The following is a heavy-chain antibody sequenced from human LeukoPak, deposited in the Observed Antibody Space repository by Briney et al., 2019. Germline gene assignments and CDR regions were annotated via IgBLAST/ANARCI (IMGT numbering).Heavy chain of an antibody. V-gene: IGHV3-21*01. D-gene: IGHD6-13*01. CDR2: ISSSSSYI. CDR1: GFSFSGYA. Sequence: GGSLRLSCAASGFSFSGYAMTWVRQAPGKGLEWVSSISSSSSYIYYADSVKGRFTISRDNAKNSLYLQMNSLRAEDTAVYYCASRPPYSSSWYDLDYWGQGTLVTVSS. CDR3: ASRPPYSSSWYDLDY. J-gene: IGHJ4*02.